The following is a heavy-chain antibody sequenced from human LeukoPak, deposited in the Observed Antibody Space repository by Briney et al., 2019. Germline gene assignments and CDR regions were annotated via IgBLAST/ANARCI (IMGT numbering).Heavy chain of an antibody. CDR2: IYYSGST. D-gene: IGHD3-10*01. CDR1: GGSISSGDYY. J-gene: IGHJ4*02. V-gene: IGHV4-30-4*01. Sequence: SETLSLTCTVSGGSISSGDYYWSWIRQPPGKGLEWIGYIYYSGSTYYNPSLKSRVTIPVDTSKNQFSLKLSSVTAADTAVYYCARKRGVLFDYWGQGTLVTVSS. CDR3: ARKRGVLFDY.